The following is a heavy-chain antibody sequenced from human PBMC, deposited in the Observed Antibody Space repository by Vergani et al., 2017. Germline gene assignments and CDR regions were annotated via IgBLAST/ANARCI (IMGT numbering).Heavy chain of an antibody. J-gene: IGHJ4*02. CDR2: IYYSGTT. CDR3: ARLNGYCTNGVCYPLFDS. V-gene: IGHV4-59*01. D-gene: IGHD2-8*01. CDR1: GGSISNYY. Sequence: QVQLQESGPGLVKPSETLSLTCTVSGGSISNYYWSWIRQPPGKGLEWIGYIYYSGTTDYNPSLNSRVTISVDTSKNQFSLKLSSVTAADTAVYYCARLNGYCTNGVCYPLFDSWGQGTLITVSS.